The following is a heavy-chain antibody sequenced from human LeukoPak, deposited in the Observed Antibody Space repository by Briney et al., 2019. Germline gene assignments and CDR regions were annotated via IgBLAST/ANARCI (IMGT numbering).Heavy chain of an antibody. J-gene: IGHJ1*01. CDR2: IKQDGSEM. Sequence: PGGSLRLSCTVSGFTFSSYWMSWVRQAPGKGPEWVANIKQDGSEMYYVDSVKGRFTISRDNAKNSLYLQMNSLRVEDTAVYYCARAGSSWYGGSYFQHWGQGTLVTVSS. CDR3: ARAGSSWYGGSYFQH. D-gene: IGHD6-13*01. CDR1: GFTFSSYW. V-gene: IGHV3-7*01.